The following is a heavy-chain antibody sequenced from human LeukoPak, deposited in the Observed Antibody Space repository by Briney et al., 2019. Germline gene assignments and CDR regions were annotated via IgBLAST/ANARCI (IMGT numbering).Heavy chain of an antibody. CDR1: GGTFSSYA. Sequence: VASVKVSCKASGGTFSSYAISWVRQAPGQGLEWMGGIIPIFGTASYAQKFQGRVTITADESTSTAYMELSSLRSEDTAVYYCAREIGDYGDYLDYWGQGTLVTVSS. CDR2: IIPIFGTA. V-gene: IGHV1-69*01. J-gene: IGHJ4*02. D-gene: IGHD4-17*01. CDR3: AREIGDYGDYLDY.